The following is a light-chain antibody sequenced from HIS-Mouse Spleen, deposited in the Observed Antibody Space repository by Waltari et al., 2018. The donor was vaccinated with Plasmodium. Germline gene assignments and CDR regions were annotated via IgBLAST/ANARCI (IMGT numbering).Light chain of an antibody. Sequence: SYELTQPPSVSVSQGPTARITCSGAALPRKYAYWYQQKSGKAPVLVIYEDSKRPSGIPERFSGSSSGTMATLTISGAQVEDEADYYCYSTDSSGNHRVFGGGTKLTVL. J-gene: IGLJ3*02. CDR2: EDS. CDR3: YSTDSSGNHRV. V-gene: IGLV3-10*01. CDR1: ALPRKY.